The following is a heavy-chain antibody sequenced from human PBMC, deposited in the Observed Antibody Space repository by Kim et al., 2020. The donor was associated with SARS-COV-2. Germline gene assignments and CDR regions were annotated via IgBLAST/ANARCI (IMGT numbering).Heavy chain of an antibody. CDR1: GGSISSGGYY. V-gene: IGHV4-31*03. J-gene: IGHJ4*02. CDR3: ARGFGDYDILTGYYILDYFDY. Sequence: SETLSLTCTVSGGSISSGGYYWSWIRQHPGKGLEWIGYIYYSGSTYYNPSLKSRVTISVDTSKNQFSLKLSSVTAADTAVYYCARGFGDYDILTGYYILDYFDYWGQGTLVTVSS. CDR2: IYYSGST. D-gene: IGHD3-9*01.